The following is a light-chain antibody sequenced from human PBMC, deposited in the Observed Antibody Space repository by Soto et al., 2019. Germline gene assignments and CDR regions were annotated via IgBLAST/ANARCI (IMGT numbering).Light chain of an antibody. CDR2: DAS. J-gene: IGKJ5*01. V-gene: IGKV3-11*01. CDR1: QSVSSY. CDR3: QQRSNQIT. Sequence: EIVLTQSPATLSLSPGERATLSCRASQSVSSYLAWYQQKPGQAPRLLTYDASNRATGIPARFSGSGSGTDFTLTISSLEPEDFAVYYCQQRSNQITFGQGTRLEIK.